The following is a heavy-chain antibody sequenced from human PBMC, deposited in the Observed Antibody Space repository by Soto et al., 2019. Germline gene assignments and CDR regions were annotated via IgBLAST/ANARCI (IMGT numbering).Heavy chain of an antibody. CDR3: AKGRAITVYGVDTIFDY. CDR1: GFSFSDYA. J-gene: IGHJ4*01. Sequence: PGGSLRLSCKASGFSFSDYAMTWVRQAPGKGLEWVSVISGSGDNTFYAASVKGRFAISRDNSKNVLYLQMNSLSADDAAVYFCAKGRAITVYGVDTIFDYWGLGTLVTVSS. D-gene: IGHD3-3*01. CDR2: ISGSGDNT. V-gene: IGHV3-23*01.